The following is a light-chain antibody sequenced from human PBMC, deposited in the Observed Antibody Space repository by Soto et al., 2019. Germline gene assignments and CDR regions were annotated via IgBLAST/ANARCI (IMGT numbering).Light chain of an antibody. Sequence: EILMTQSPATLSVSPGERATLSCRASQSVSSNLAWYQQKPGQAPRLLIYGASTRATGFPARFSGSGSGTEFTLTFNSLQSEDFAVYYCQQYNDWPRGTFGQGTKVEIK. CDR2: GAS. CDR1: QSVSSN. J-gene: IGKJ1*01. V-gene: IGKV3-15*01. CDR3: QQYNDWPRGT.